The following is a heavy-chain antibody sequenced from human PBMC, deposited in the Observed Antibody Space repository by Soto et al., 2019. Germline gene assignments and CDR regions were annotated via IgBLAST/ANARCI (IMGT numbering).Heavy chain of an antibody. CDR2: IWYEGSNK. V-gene: IGHV3-33*01. J-gene: IGHJ4*02. CDR3: ARGGYYDILTGYYATYFDY. CDR1: GFTFSSYG. Sequence: GGSLRLSCAASGFTFSSYGMHWVRQAPGKGLEWVAVIWYEGSNKYYADSVKGRFTISRDNSKNTLYLQMNSLRAEDTAVYYCARGGYYDILTGYYATYFDYWGQGTLVTVSS. D-gene: IGHD3-9*01.